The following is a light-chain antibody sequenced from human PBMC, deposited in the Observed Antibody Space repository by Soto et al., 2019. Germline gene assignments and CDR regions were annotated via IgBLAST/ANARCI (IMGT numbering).Light chain of an antibody. CDR2: EGS. V-gene: IGLV2-23*01. CDR3: CSYGVRSTYV. Sequence: QAVVTQPASVSGSPGQSITISCTGTSSDVGSYNLVSWYQQHPGKAPKLMIYEGSKRPTGVSNRFSGSKSANTASLTISGLQPEDEAEYYCCSYGVRSTYVFGGGTKVTVL. J-gene: IGLJ1*01. CDR1: SSDVGSYNL.